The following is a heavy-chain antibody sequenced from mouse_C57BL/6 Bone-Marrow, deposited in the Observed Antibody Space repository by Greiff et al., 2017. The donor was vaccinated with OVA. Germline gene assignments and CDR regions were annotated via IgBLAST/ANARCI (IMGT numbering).Heavy chain of an antibody. CDR1: GFTFSDFY. J-gene: IGHJ1*03. Sequence: EVKVVESGGGLVQSGRSLRLSCATSGFTFSDFYMEWVRQAPGKGLEWIAASRNKANDYTTEYSVSVKGRFIVSRDTSQSILYLQMNALRAEDTAIYYCARDPYSNWYFDVWGTGTTVTVSS. CDR3: ARDPYSNWYFDV. V-gene: IGHV7-1*01. CDR2: SRNKANDYTT. D-gene: IGHD2-5*01.